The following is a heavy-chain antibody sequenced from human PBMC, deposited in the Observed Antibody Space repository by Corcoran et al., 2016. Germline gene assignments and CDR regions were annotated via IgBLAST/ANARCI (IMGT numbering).Heavy chain of an antibody. Sequence: QVQLVQSGAEVKKPGASVKVSCKASGYTFTSYAMHWVRQAPGQRLEWMGWINAGNGNTKYSQKFQGRVTITRDTSASTAYMELSSLRSEDTAVYYCAVGANGGIYCDYWGPGTLFTVSS. J-gene: IGHJ4*02. CDR2: INAGNGNT. V-gene: IGHV1-3*01. CDR3: AVGANGGIYCDY. CDR1: GYTFTSYA. D-gene: IGHD1-26*01.